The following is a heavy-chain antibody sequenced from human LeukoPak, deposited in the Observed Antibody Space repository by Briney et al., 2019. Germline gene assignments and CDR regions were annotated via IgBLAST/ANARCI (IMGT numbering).Heavy chain of an antibody. J-gene: IGHJ4*02. CDR3: ARQRAAGIAYYFDY. V-gene: IGHV3-33*01. CDR1: GFTFSSYG. CDR2: IWYDGSNK. D-gene: IGHD6-13*01. Sequence: GRSLRLSCAASGFTFSSYGMHWVRQAPGKGLEWVAVIWYDGSNKYYADSVKGRFTISRDNSKNTLYLQMNSLRAEDTAVYYCARQRAAGIAYYFDYWGQGTLVTVSS.